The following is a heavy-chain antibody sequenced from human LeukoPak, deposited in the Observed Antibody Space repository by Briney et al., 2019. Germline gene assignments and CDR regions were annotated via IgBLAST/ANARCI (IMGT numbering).Heavy chain of an antibody. V-gene: IGHV3-48*04. CDR3: ARETVAAAGTIDY. CDR2: ISSSSSTI. J-gene: IGHJ4*02. CDR1: GFTFRSYT. D-gene: IGHD6-13*01. Sequence: GRSLRLSCAASGFTFRSYTMHWVRQAPGKGLEWVSYISSSSSTIYYADSVKGRFTISRDNAKNSLYLQMNSLRAEDTAVYYCARETVAAAGTIDYWGQGTLVTVSS.